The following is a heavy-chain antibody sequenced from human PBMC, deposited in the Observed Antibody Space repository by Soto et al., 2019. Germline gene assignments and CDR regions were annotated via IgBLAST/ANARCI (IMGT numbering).Heavy chain of an antibody. CDR1: GFTFSNYD. CDR2: ITTSGAST. CDR3: VSDNGGPDV. V-gene: IGHV3-48*03. D-gene: IGHD3-10*01. Sequence: EAQLAESGGGLVQPGGSLRLSCAVSGFTFSNYDMNWVRQAPGKGLEWVSRITTSGASTYYADSVKGRFTVYRDNAKNSLYLQMNILSDADSAVYYCVSDNGGPDVCGQGATVTVSS. J-gene: IGHJ6*02.